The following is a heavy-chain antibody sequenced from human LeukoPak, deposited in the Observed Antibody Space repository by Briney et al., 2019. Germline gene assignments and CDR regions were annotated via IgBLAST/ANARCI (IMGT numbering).Heavy chain of an antibody. J-gene: IGHJ2*01. CDR3: ARELSYHDSSGYYNRHWYFDL. CDR1: GGSVSSGSYY. Sequence: SETLSLTCAVSGGSVSSGSYYWSWIRQPPGKGLEWIGYIYYSGSTNYNPSLKSRVTISVDTSKNQFSLKLSSVTAADTAVYYCARELSYHDSSGYYNRHWYFDLWGRGTLVTVSS. D-gene: IGHD3-22*01. CDR2: IYYSGST. V-gene: IGHV4-61*01.